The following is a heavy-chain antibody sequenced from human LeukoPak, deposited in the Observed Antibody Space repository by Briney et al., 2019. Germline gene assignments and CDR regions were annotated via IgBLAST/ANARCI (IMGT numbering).Heavy chain of an antibody. J-gene: IGHJ6*03. CDR2: ISRSSAYI. CDR3: ARDPYSGTYGDTYYYYMDV. D-gene: IGHD1-26*01. V-gene: IGHV3-21*01. CDR1: GFTFSSYG. Sequence: GGSLRLSCAASGFTFSSYGMSWVRQAPGKGLEWVSSISRSSAYIYYADSVKGRFTISRDNARNSLYLQMNGLRAEDTAVYYCARDPYSGTYGDTYYYYMDVWGKGTTVTISS.